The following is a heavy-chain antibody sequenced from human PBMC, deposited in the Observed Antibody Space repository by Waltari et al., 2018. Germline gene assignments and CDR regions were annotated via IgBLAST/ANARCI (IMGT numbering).Heavy chain of an antibody. CDR3: ARDHSVVAAGRLVIY. V-gene: IGHV3-7*01. D-gene: IGHD6-13*01. J-gene: IGHJ4*02. CDR1: GFTFSGYG. Sequence: EVQLVESGGGLVQPGGSLTLSCAAFGFTFSGYGLSWLGQAPGKGKGWVDIKKQDGSQKYSVDSVKGLFTISRDNAKNSLQLQMNSLRDEDTAIYYCARDHSVVAAGRLVIYWGQGTLVTVSS. CDR2: KKQDGSQK.